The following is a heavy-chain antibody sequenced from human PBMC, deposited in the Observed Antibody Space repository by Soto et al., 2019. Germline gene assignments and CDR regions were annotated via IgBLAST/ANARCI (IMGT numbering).Heavy chain of an antibody. D-gene: IGHD7-27*01. CDR3: ARGWGRIFDY. V-gene: IGHV4-30-4*01. CDR1: GGSISSGDYY. CDR2: IYYSGST. Sequence: SETLSLTCTVSGGSISSGDYYWSWIRQPPGKGLEWIGYIYYSGSTYYNPPLKSRVTISVDTSKNQFSLKLSSVSAADTAVYYCARGWGRIFDYSGQGTLVTVSS. J-gene: IGHJ4*02.